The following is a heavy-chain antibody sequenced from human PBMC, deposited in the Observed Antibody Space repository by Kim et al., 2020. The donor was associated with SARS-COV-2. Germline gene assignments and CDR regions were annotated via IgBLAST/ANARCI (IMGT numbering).Heavy chain of an antibody. Sequence: SVKVSCKASGGTFSSYAISWVRQAPGQGLEWMGGIIPIFGTANYAQKFQGRVTITADESTSTAYMELSSLRSEDTAVYYCARDLYWLGSGSSGAFDIWGQGTMVTVSS. CDR3: ARDLYWLGSGSSGAFDI. CDR1: GGTFSSYA. D-gene: IGHD3-10*01. J-gene: IGHJ3*02. CDR2: IIPIFGTA. V-gene: IGHV1-69*13.